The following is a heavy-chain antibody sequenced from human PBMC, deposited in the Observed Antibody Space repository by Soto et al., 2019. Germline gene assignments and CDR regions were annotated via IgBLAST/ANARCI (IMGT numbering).Heavy chain of an antibody. Sequence: QVQLVESGGGVVQPGRSLRLSCAASGFTFSSYGMHWARQAPGEGLEWVAVISYDGNRKYYADSVKGRFTISRDFSKNTVELNMNSLLVEDTAVYFCARKGLGGRWTLDYWGQGILVTVSS. CDR1: GFTFSSYG. CDR3: ARKGLGGRWTLDY. CDR2: ISYDGNRK. V-gene: IGHV3-30*03. J-gene: IGHJ4*02. D-gene: IGHD2-15*01.